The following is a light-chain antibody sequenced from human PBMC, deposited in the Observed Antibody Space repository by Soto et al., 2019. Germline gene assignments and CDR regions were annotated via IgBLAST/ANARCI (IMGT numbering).Light chain of an antibody. CDR3: QQSEP. J-gene: IGKJ1*01. CDR1: QSVSSS. CDR2: GAS. V-gene: IGKV3-20*01. Sequence: PCPGSLTLSQGYRATLSCRASQSVSSSLAWYQQKPGLAPRLLIYGASSRATGIPDRFSGSGSGTDFTLTISRLEPEDFAVYYCQQSEPFG.